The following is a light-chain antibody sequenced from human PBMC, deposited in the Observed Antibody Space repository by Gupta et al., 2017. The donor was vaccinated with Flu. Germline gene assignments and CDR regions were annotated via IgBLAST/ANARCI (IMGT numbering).Light chain of an antibody. Sequence: QSALTQPASVSGSPGQSITISCTGTTSDIGSYNLVTWYQQHPGKVPKLMIYDDSKRPSGVSHHFSGSKSGTTASLTIFGLQAEDEADYYCCSYAGRTTWVFGGGTKLTVL. CDR1: TSDIGSYNL. CDR3: CSYAGRTTWV. V-gene: IGLV2-23*01. J-gene: IGLJ3*02. CDR2: DDS.